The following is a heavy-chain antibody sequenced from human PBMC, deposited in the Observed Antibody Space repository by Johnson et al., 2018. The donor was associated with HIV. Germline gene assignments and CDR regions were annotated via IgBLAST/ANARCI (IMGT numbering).Heavy chain of an antibody. D-gene: IGHD4-17*01. CDR3: ARETDYGPPNAFDI. J-gene: IGHJ3*02. CDR2: IFSGGDT. V-gene: IGHV3-66*01. Sequence: VQLVESGGGVVQPGGSLRLSCAVSGMTVSSYYMSWVRQAPGKGLEWVSVIFSGGDTYYGDSVRGRFSISRDNSKNTLYLQMKSPRADDTAVYYCARETDYGPPNAFDIWGQGTMVTVS. CDR1: GMTVSSYY.